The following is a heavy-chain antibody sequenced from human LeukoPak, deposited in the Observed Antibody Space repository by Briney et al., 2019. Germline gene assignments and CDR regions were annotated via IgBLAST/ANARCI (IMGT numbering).Heavy chain of an antibody. V-gene: IGHV1-2*02. CDR3: TRGGPEGSGYSYGSHDY. CDR1: GGTFSSYA. Sequence: ASVKVSCKASGGTFSSYATSWVRQAPGQGLEWMGWINPNSGATNYAQKFQGRVTMTRDTSISTVYMELSRLRSDDTAVYYCTRGGPEGSGYSYGSHDYWGQGTLVTVSS. J-gene: IGHJ4*02. D-gene: IGHD5-18*01. CDR2: INPNSGAT.